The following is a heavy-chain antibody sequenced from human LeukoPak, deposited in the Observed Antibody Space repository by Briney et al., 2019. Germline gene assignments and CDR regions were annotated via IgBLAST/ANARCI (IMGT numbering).Heavy chain of an antibody. D-gene: IGHD4-17*01. CDR1: GFTFSSYE. Sequence: PGGSLRLSCAASGFTFSSYEMNWVRQAPGKGLEWVSYISRSGSNIYYADSVRGRFTISRDNAKNSLYLQMNSLRVEDTAVYYCARSMVTNYFDHWGQGALVAVSS. CDR3: ARSMVTNYFDH. V-gene: IGHV3-48*03. CDR2: ISRSGSNI. J-gene: IGHJ4*02.